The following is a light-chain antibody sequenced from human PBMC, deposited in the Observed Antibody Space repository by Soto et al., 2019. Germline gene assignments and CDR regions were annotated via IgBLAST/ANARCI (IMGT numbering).Light chain of an antibody. CDR1: QGISTY. J-gene: IGKJ1*01. Sequence: DIQMTQSPSSLSASVGDRVTVTCRASQGISTYLSWYQQKPGKAPKLLIYTASSLQSGIPSRFSGSGSGTDFTLTISSLQPEDFATYYCLHDYNYPLTFGQGTRVEIK. CDR3: LHDYNYPLT. V-gene: IGKV1-39*01. CDR2: TAS.